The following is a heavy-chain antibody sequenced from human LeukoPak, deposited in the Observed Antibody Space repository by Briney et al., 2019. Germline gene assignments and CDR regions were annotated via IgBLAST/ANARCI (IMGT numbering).Heavy chain of an antibody. Sequence: ASVKVSCKASGYTFTSYYMHWVRQAPGQGLEWMGIINPSGGSTSYAQKFQGRVTMTRDTSTSTVYMELSSLRSEDTAVYYCARDLLSYYYDSSGWSRGAFDIWGQGTMVTASS. D-gene: IGHD3-22*01. J-gene: IGHJ3*02. V-gene: IGHV1-46*01. CDR1: GYTFTSYY. CDR2: INPSGGST. CDR3: ARDLLSYYYDSSGWSRGAFDI.